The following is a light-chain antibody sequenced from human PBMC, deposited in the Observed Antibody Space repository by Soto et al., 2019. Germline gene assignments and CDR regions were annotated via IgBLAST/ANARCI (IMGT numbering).Light chain of an antibody. CDR3: QQRSNWPSYT. CDR1: QSVNSY. J-gene: IGKJ2*01. V-gene: IGKV3-11*01. CDR2: DAS. Sequence: EIVLTQSPATLSLSPGERATLSCRASQSVNSYLAWYQQKPGQAPRLLIYDASNRATGIPARFSGSGSGTDFTLTISSLEPEDFAVYYCQQRSNWPSYTFGQGTKPEIQ.